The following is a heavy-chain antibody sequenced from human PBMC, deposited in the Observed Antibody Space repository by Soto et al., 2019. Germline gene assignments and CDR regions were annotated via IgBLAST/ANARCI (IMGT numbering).Heavy chain of an antibody. CDR3: AKDGPDIVVVVAAYYFDY. Sequence: GGSLRLSCAASGFTFSSYAMSWVRQAPGKGLEWVSAISGSGGSTYYADSVKGRFTISRDNSKNTLYLQMNSLRAEDTAVYYCAKDGPDIVVVVAAYYFDYWGQGTLVTVSS. D-gene: IGHD2-15*01. J-gene: IGHJ4*02. V-gene: IGHV3-23*01. CDR1: GFTFSSYA. CDR2: ISGSGGST.